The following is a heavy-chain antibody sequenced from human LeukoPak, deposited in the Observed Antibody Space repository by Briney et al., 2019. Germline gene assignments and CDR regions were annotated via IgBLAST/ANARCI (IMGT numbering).Heavy chain of an antibody. CDR1: GGSFSGYY. J-gene: IGHJ6*03. V-gene: IGHV4-34*01. Sequence: SGTLSLTCAVYGGSFSGYYWSWIRQPPGKGLEWIGEINHSGSTNYNPSLKSRVTISVDTSKNQFSLKLSSVTAADTAVYYCASSPPHLPYGSGSYQYYYYYMDVWGKGTTVTVSS. CDR2: INHSGST. CDR3: ASSPPHLPYGSGSYQYYYYYMDV. D-gene: IGHD3-10*01.